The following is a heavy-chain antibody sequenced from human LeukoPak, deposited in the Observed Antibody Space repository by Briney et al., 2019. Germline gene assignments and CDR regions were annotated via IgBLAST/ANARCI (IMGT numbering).Heavy chain of an antibody. Sequence: GGSLRLSCAASGFTFSSYSMNWVRQAPGKGLEWVSSISSSSSYIYYADSVKGRFTISRDNSKDTLYLQMNSMRTEDTAVYYCAKEALPGIAVAGRVYWGQGTLVTVSS. J-gene: IGHJ4*02. CDR3: AKEALPGIAVAGRVY. V-gene: IGHV3-21*04. CDR2: ISSSSSYI. CDR1: GFTFSSYS. D-gene: IGHD6-19*01.